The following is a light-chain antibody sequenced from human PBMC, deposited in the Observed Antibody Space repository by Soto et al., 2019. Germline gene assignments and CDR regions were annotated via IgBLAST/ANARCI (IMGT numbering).Light chain of an antibody. CDR2: GAS. CDR3: QKYNNWPPSIT. V-gene: IGKV3-15*01. CDR1: QSVNSN. J-gene: IGKJ5*01. Sequence: EIVMTQSPATLSVSPGERATLSCRASQSVNSNLAWYQQKPGQAPRLLIYGASTRATGIPARFSGSGSGTEFTLPISSLQSKDFAFYYCQKYNNWPPSITFGQGTRREIK.